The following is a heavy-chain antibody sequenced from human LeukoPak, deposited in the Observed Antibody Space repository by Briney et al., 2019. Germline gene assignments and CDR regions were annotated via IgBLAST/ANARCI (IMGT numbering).Heavy chain of an antibody. Sequence: GGPLRLSCAASGFTFNTYGMHLVRQAPGKGLEWVAVISYDGSNEYYADSVKGRFTISRDNSKNTLYLQMDSLRVEDTAVYFCAKDMGDADYVVDYWGQGTLVTVSS. CDR1: GFTFNTYG. D-gene: IGHD4-17*01. CDR2: ISYDGSNE. V-gene: IGHV3-30*18. J-gene: IGHJ4*02. CDR3: AKDMGDADYVVDY.